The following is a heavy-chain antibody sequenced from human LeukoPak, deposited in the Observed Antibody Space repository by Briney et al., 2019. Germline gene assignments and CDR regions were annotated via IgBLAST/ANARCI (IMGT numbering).Heavy chain of an antibody. CDR2: ISAGNGNT. D-gene: IGHD3-9*01. V-gene: IGHV1-3*01. CDR3: ARGYDILTGPWDYFDY. Sequence: GASVKVSCKASGYTFTSYAMHWVRQAPGQRLEWMGWISAGNGNTKYSQKFQGRVTITRDTSASTAYMELSSLRSEDTAVYYCARGYDILTGPWDYFDYWGQGTLVTVSS. J-gene: IGHJ4*02. CDR1: GYTFTSYA.